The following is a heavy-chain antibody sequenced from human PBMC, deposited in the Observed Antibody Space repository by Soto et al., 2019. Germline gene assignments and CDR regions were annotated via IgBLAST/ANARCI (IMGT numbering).Heavy chain of an antibody. CDR3: ARLVYDTRLNYMYFDF. CDR2: IFRDGTA. CDR1: GVSISSGNW. D-gene: IGHD2-8*01. V-gene: IGHV4-4*02. Sequence: SETLSLTCAVSGVSISSGNWWTWVRQTPQRGLEYIGEIFRDGTANYYPSFERRVAISVDTSKNQFSLKLTSVTAADTAIYFCARLVYDTRLNYMYFDFWGQGDLVTVSS. J-gene: IGHJ4*02.